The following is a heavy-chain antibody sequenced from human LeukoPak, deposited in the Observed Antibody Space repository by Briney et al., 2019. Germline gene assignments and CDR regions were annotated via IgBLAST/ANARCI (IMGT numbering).Heavy chain of an antibody. D-gene: IGHD6-19*01. Sequence: GGSLRLSCAASGFTFSSYSMNWVRQAPGKELEWVSSISSSSSYIYYADSVKGRFTISRDNAKNSLYLQMNSLRAEDTAVYYCARLHSSGWYGRDFDYWGQGTLVTVSS. CDR3: ARLHSSGWYGRDFDY. J-gene: IGHJ4*02. CDR2: ISSSSSYI. CDR1: GFTFSSYS. V-gene: IGHV3-21*01.